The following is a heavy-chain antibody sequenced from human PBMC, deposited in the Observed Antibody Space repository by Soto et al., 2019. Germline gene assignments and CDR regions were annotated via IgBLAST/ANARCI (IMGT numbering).Heavy chain of an antibody. CDR3: ARDRVESGYPEYFQH. J-gene: IGHJ1*01. CDR1: GFTVSSNY. CDR2: SYSGGST. D-gene: IGHD3-22*01. V-gene: IGHV3-53*01. Sequence: EVQLVESGGGLIQPGGSLRLSCAASGFTVSSNYMSWVRQAPGKGLEWVSVSYSGGSTYYADSVKGRFTISRDNSKNTLYHQMNSLRAEDTAVYYCARDRVESGYPEYFQHWGQGTLVTVSS.